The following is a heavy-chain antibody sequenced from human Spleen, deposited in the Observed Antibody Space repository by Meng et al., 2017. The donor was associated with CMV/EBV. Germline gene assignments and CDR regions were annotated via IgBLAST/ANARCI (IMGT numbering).Heavy chain of an antibody. D-gene: IGHD3-10*01. J-gene: IGHJ4*02. CDR3: AKDQSFDYYGSGSYRFDY. Sequence: GESLKISCAASGFTFSSYGMHWVRQAPGKGLEWVAVIWYDGSNKYYADSVKGRFTISRDNSKNTLYLQMNSLRAEDTAVYYCAKDQSFDYYGSGSYRFDYWGQGTLVTVSS. V-gene: IGHV3-33*06. CDR1: GFTFSSYG. CDR2: IWYDGSNK.